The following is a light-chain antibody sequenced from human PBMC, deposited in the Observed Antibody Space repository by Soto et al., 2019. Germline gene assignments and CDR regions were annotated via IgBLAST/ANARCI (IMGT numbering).Light chain of an antibody. CDR2: EVT. Sequence: QSALTQPASVSGSPGQSITISCTATNSEVGSVNLVSWYQHHPGKAPKLLFYEVTRGPSGVPIRISASKSGNTASLTISGLQAEDEADYYCCSYAGTDFPWVFGGGTKLTVL. J-gene: IGLJ3*02. CDR1: NSEVGSVNL. CDR3: CSYAGTDFPWV. V-gene: IGLV2-23*02.